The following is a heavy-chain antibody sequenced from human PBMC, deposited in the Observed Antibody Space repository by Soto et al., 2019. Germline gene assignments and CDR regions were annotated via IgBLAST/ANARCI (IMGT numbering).Heavy chain of an antibody. D-gene: IGHD6-13*01. Sequence: ASVKVSCKASGYTFTSYDINWVRQATGQGLEWMGRMNPNSGNTGYAQKFQGRVTMTTNTSTSTAYMELSSPRSEDTAVYYCAREGPRSWDLNYYYYMDVWGKGTTVTVSS. CDR1: GYTFTSYD. CDR3: AREGPRSWDLNYYYYMDV. J-gene: IGHJ6*03. V-gene: IGHV1-8*01. CDR2: MNPNSGNT.